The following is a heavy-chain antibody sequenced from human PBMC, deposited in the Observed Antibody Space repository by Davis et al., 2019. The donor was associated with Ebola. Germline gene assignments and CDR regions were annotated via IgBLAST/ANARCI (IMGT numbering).Heavy chain of an antibody. J-gene: IGHJ5*02. CDR3: ARDRDCSGGSCYSGWFDP. CDR2: IIPILGTA. V-gene: IGHV1-69*04. D-gene: IGHD2-15*01. CDR1: GGTFSSYA. Sequence: AASVKVSCKASGGTFSSYAISWVRQAPGQGLEWMGRIIPILGTANYAQKFQGRVTITADKSTSTAYMELSSLRSEDTAVYYCARDRDCSGGSCYSGWFDPWGQGTLVTVSS.